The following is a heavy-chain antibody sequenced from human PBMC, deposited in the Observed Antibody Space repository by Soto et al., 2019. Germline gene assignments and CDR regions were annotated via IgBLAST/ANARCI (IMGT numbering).Heavy chain of an antibody. Sequence: PSQTLSLTCAISGDSVSSNSAAWNWIRQSPSRGLEWLGRTYYRSKWYNDYAVSVKSRITINPDTSKKQFSLQLNSVTPEDTAVYYCARVPELTIFGVVINGYGMDVWGQGTTVTVSS. CDR2: TYYRSKWYN. CDR3: ARVPELTIFGVVINGYGMDV. V-gene: IGHV6-1*01. J-gene: IGHJ6*02. D-gene: IGHD3-3*01. CDR1: GDSVSSNSAA.